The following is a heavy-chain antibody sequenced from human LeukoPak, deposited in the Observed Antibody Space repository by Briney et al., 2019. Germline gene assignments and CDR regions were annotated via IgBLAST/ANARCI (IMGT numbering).Heavy chain of an antibody. J-gene: IGHJ4*02. CDR1: GGSISSGDYY. V-gene: IGHV4-30-4*01. Sequence: PSQTLSLTCTVSGGSISSGDYYWSWIRQPPGTGLEWIGYIYYSGSTYYNPSLKSRVTISVDTSKNQFSLKLSSVTAADTAVYYCAREVGRVTTSFDYWGQGTLVTVSS. CDR3: AREVGRVTTSFDY. D-gene: IGHD3-16*01. CDR2: IYYSGST.